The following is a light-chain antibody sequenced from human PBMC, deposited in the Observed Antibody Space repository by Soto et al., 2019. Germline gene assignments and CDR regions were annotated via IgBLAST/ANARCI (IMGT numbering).Light chain of an antibody. CDR2: AAS. J-gene: IGKJ4*01. V-gene: IGKV1-6*01. CDR1: QGIGND. Sequence: AIQMTQSPSSLSASVGDRVTITCRASQGIGNDLGWYQQKPGKAPNLLIYAASNLQNGVPSRFSGSGSGTAFTLTISTPQPEDFATYYCLQDHNYPLTFGGGTKVEI. CDR3: LQDHNYPLT.